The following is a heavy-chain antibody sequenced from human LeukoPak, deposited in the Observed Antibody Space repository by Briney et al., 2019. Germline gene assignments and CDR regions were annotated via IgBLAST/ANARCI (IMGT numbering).Heavy chain of an antibody. Sequence: SETLSLTCTVSGASISNYLWGWIRQPPGKGLEWIGYIYYSGSTNYNPSLKSRVTISVDTSKNQFSLKLTSVTAADTAVYYCVRQVGDGYNLGWLDPWGQGTLVTVSS. D-gene: IGHD5-24*01. CDR3: VRQVGDGYNLGWLDP. J-gene: IGHJ5*02. CDR1: GASISNYL. CDR2: IYYSGST. V-gene: IGHV4-59*08.